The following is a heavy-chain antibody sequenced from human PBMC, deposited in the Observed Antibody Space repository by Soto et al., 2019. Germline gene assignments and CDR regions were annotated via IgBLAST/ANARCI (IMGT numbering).Heavy chain of an antibody. D-gene: IGHD3-3*01. CDR1: GGTFSSYA. CDR3: ARRRAGEDYDFWSGYSHDAFDI. V-gene: IGHV1-69*13. J-gene: IGHJ3*02. Sequence: ASVKVSCKASGGTFSSYAISWVRQAPGQGLEWMGGIIPIFGTANYAQKFQGRVTITADESTSTAYMELSSLRSEDTAVYYGARRRAGEDYDFWSGYSHDAFDIWGQGTMVTVSS. CDR2: IIPIFGTA.